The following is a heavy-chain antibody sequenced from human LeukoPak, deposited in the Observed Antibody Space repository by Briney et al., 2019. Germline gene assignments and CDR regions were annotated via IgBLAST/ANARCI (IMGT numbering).Heavy chain of an antibody. V-gene: IGHV3-48*04. CDR1: GFTFSSYS. Sequence: GGSLRLSCAASGFTFSSYSMNWVRQAPGKGLEWVSYISSSSTIYYADSVKGRFTISRDNAKNSLYLQMNSLRAEDTAVYYCARDTKTYDYVWGSYGLSHWGQGTLVTVSS. J-gene: IGHJ4*02. D-gene: IGHD3-16*01. CDR3: ARDTKTYDYVWGSYGLSH. CDR2: ISSSSTI.